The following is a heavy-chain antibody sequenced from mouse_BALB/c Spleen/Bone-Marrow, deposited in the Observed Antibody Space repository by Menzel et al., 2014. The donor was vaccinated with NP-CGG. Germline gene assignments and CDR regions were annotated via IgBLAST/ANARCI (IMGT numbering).Heavy chain of an antibody. CDR3: ARDGGDVDFDY. V-gene: IGHV3-5*02. D-gene: IGHD3-3*01. CDR2: IYYSGTI. Sequence: DVQLQESGPGLVKPSQTVSLTCTVTGISITTGNYRWSWIRQFPGNKLEWIGYIYYSGTITYNSSLTSRTTITRDTSKNQFFLEMNSLTAEDTATYYCARDGGDVDFDYWGQGTTLTVSS. CDR1: GISITTGNYR. J-gene: IGHJ2*01.